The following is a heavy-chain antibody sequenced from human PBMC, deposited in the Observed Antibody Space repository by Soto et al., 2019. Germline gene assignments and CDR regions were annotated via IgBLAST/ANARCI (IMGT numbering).Heavy chain of an antibody. D-gene: IGHD6-13*01. CDR2: IYHSGST. J-gene: IGHJ6*02. CDR3: ARDRFGIAAAGKGGGYYGMDV. Sequence: SETLSLTCAVSGGSISSGGYSWSWIRQPPGKGLGWIGYIYHSGSTYYNPSLKSRVTISVDRSKNQFSLKLSSVTAADTAVYYCARDRFGIAAAGKGGGYYGMDVWGEGTTVTVAS. CDR1: GGSISSGGYS. V-gene: IGHV4-30-2*01.